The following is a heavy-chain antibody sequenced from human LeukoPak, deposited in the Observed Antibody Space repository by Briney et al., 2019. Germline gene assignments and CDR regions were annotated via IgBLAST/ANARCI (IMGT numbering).Heavy chain of an antibody. Sequence: SEALSLTCAVYGGSFSGYYWSWIRQPPGKGLEWIGEINHSGSTNYNPSLKSRVTISVDTSKNQFSLKLSSVTAADTAVYYYAREIVGGVSGSYPRHYYYYMDVWGKGTTVTISS. CDR1: GGSFSGYY. D-gene: IGHD3-10*01. V-gene: IGHV4-34*01. CDR3: AREIVGGVSGSYPRHYYYYMDV. J-gene: IGHJ6*03. CDR2: INHSGST.